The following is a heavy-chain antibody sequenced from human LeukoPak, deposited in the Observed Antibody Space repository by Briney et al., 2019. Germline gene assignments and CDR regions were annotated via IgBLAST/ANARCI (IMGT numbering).Heavy chain of an antibody. CDR1: GYTFTGYY. CDR2: INPNSGGT. V-gene: IGHV1-2*02. J-gene: IGHJ6*03. Sequence: ASVKVSCKASGYTFTGYYMHWVRQAPGQGLEWMGWINPNSGGTNYAQKFQGRVTMTRDMSTSTVYMELSSLRSEDTAVYYCARGRDSSGYLPRYYYYYMDVWGKGTTVTISS. CDR3: ARGRDSSGYLPRYYYYYMDV. D-gene: IGHD3-22*01.